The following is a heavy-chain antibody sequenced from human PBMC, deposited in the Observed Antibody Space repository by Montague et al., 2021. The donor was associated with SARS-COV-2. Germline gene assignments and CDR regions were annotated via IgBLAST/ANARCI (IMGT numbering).Heavy chain of an antibody. V-gene: IGHV3-7*01. CDR2: NDR. J-gene: IGHJ5*01. CDR3: ARDRAAAGS. D-gene: IGHD6-13*01. Sequence: NDRNYVDSVRGRFTISRDNDKNSLYLQMSSLRVEDTAVYYCARDRAAAGSWGHGTLVIVSS.